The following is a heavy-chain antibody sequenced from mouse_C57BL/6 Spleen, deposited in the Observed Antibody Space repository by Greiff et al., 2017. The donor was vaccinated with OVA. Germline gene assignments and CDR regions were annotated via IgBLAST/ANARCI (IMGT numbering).Heavy chain of an antibody. V-gene: IGHV1-72*01. CDR3: ARKEGYFDY. CDR1: GYTFTSYW. Sequence: QVQLQQPGAELVKPGASVKLSCKASGYTFTSYWMHWVKQRPGRGPEWIGRMYPNSGGTKYNEKFKSKATLTVDKPSSTAYMQLSSLTSEDSAVYYCARKEGYFDYWGQGTTLTVSS. CDR2: MYPNSGGT. J-gene: IGHJ2*01.